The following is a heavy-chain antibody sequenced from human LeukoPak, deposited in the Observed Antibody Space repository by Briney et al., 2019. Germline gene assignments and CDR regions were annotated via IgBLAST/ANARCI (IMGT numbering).Heavy chain of an antibody. CDR3: AREGTTGHGINNQGLDH. Sequence: GGSLRLSCAASGFTVSSNYMNWVRQAAGRGLEWVSVITSGGRTEYAGSVKGRFTISRDISNNTLYLQLNSLRADDTAVYYCAREGTTGHGINNQGLDHWGQGTLVTVSS. J-gene: IGHJ4*02. CDR2: ITSGGRT. CDR1: GFTVSSNY. D-gene: IGHD4-17*01. V-gene: IGHV3-66*01.